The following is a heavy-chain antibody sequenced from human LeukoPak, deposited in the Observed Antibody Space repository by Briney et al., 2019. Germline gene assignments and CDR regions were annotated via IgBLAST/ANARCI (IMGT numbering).Heavy chain of an antibody. J-gene: IGHJ5*02. CDR1: GGSISSSSYS. CDR3: AETTRDYVSAGYNWFDP. CDR2: IYYSGST. D-gene: IGHD4-17*01. Sequence: PSETLSLTCTVSGGSISSSSYSWGWIRQPPGKGLEWIGSIYYSGSTYYNPSLKSRVTISVDTSKNQFSLKLSSVTAADTAVYYCAETTRDYVSAGYNWFDPWGQGTLVTVSS. V-gene: IGHV4-39*07.